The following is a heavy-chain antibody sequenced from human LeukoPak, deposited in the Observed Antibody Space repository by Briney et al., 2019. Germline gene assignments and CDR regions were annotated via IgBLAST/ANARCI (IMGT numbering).Heavy chain of an antibody. CDR3: ARGGLRVMVYRLYYMDV. CDR2: INPNSGDT. J-gene: IGHJ6*03. CDR1: GYSFTGYY. V-gene: IGHV1-2*02. D-gene: IGHD2-8*01. Sequence: ASVKVSCKASGYSFTGYYMHWVRQAPGQGLEWMGWINPNSGDTKYAQKFQGRVTMTRDTSISTAYMELTRLRSNDTAVYYCARGGLRVMVYRLYYMDVWGKGTTVTVSS.